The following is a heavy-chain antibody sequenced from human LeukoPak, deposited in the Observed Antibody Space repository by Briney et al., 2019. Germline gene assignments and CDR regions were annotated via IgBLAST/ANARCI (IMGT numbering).Heavy chain of an antibody. CDR1: GYTFTSYH. CDR3: ARGSSGLERPGYYYYYYMDV. CDR2: MNPNSGNT. Sequence: GASVKVSCKASGYTFTSYHINWVRQATGQGLEWMGWMNPNSGNTGYAQKFQGRVTITRNTSISTAYMELSSLRSEDTAVYYCARGSSGLERPGYYYYYYMDVWGRRTTVTVSS. V-gene: IGHV1-8*03. J-gene: IGHJ6*03. D-gene: IGHD1-1*01.